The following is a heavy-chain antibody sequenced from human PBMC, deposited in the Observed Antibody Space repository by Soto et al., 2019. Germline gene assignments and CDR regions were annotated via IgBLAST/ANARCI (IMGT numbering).Heavy chain of an antibody. D-gene: IGHD4-17*01. Sequence: QVQLVQSGAEVKKPGSSVKVSCKASGGTFSSYAISWVRQAPGQGLEWMGGIIPIFGTANYAQKFQGRVTITADGSTSTAYMEVSSLRYEDTVVYYCASDGGEGDYVLWYYYGMDVWGQGTKVTVSS. V-gene: IGHV1-69*01. CDR2: IIPIFGTA. CDR1: GGTFSSYA. J-gene: IGHJ6*02. CDR3: ASDGGEGDYVLWYYYGMDV.